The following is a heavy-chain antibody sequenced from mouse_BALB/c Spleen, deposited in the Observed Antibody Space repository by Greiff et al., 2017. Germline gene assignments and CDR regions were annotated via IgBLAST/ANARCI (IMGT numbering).Heavy chain of an antibody. CDR2: IWSGGST. CDR1: GFSLTSYG. V-gene: IGHV2-2*01. J-gene: IGHJ3*01. Sequence: VKLVESGPGLVQPSQSLSITCTVSGFSLTSYGVHWVRQSPGKGLEWLGVIWSGGSTDYNAAFISRLSISKDNSKSQVFLKMNSLQTDDTARYYCARSTYYGSSRAWFAYWGQGTLVTVSA. D-gene: IGHD1-1*01. CDR3: ARSTYYGSSRAWFAY.